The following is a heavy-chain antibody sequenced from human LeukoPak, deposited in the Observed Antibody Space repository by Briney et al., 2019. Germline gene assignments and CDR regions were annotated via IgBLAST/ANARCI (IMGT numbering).Heavy chain of an antibody. J-gene: IGHJ4*02. Sequence: PGGSLRLSCAASGFTFSSYGMHWVRQAPGKGLEWVAFIRYDGSNKYYADSVKGRFTISRDNSKNTLYLQMNSLRAEDTALYYCAKDFAAQTYYFDYWGQGTLVTVSP. CDR3: AKDFAAQTYYFDY. CDR1: GFTFSSYG. CDR2: IRYDGSNK. V-gene: IGHV3-30*02. D-gene: IGHD3-3*01.